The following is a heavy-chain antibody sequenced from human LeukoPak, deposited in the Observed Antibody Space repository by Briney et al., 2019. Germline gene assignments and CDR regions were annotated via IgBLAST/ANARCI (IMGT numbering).Heavy chain of an antibody. J-gene: IGHJ4*02. CDR2: ISSSSSYI. CDR1: GFTFSSYS. D-gene: IGHD4-17*01. V-gene: IGHV3-21*01. Sequence: GGSLRLSCAASGFTFSSYSMNWARQAPGKGLEWVSSISSSSSYIYYADSVKGRFTISRDNAKNSLYLQMNSLRAEDTAVYYCARVPSTVTTRPDDYWGQGTLVTVSS. CDR3: ARVPSTVTTRPDDY.